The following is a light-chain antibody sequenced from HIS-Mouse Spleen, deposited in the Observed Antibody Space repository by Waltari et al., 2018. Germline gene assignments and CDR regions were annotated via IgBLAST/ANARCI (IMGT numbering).Light chain of an antibody. J-gene: IGKJ1*01. V-gene: IGKV2-28*01. CDR2: LGS. CDR1: QSLLHSNGYNY. CDR3: MQALQTWT. Sequence: DIVMTQSPLSLPVTPGETASIPCRSSQSLLHSNGYNYLDWYLQKPGQSPQLLIYLGSNRASGVPDRFSGSGSGTDFTLKISRVEAEDVGVYYCMQALQTWTFGQGTKVEIK.